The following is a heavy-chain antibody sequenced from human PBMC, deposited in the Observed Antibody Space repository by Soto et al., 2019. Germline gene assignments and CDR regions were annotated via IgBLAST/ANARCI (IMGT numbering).Heavy chain of an antibody. CDR3: ARDQPTSGSYWGNYYYYYGMDV. V-gene: IGHV3-30-3*01. D-gene: IGHD1-26*01. J-gene: IGHJ6*02. CDR1: GFTFSSYA. CDR2: ISYDGSNK. Sequence: GGSLRLSCAASGFTFSSYAMHWVRQAPGKGLEWVAVISYDGSNKYYADSVKGRFTISRDNSKNTLYLQMNSLRAEDTAVYYCARDQPTSGSYWGNYYYYYGMDVWGQGTTVTVSS.